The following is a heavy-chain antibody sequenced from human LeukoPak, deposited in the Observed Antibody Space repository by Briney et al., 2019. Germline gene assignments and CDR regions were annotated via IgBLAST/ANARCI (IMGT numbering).Heavy chain of an antibody. V-gene: IGHV3-73*01. CDR2: IRSKANSYAT. D-gene: IGHD1-26*01. CDR3: ARSGSYYENWFDP. Sequence: GGSLRLSCAASGFTFSGSAMHWVRQASGKGLEWVGRIRSKANSYATAYAASVKGRFTISRDNSKNTLYLQMNSLRAEDTAVYYCARSGSYYENWFDPWGQGTLVTVSS. CDR1: GFTFSGSA. J-gene: IGHJ5*02.